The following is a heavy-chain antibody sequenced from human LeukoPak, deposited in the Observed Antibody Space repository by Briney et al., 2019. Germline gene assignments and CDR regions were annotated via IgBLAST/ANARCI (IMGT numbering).Heavy chain of an antibody. CDR3: ARSDPRRAARRYYFDY. CDR2: IYYSGST. Sequence: SETLSLTCTVSGGPLSSYYWSWIRQPPGKGLEWIGYIYYSGSTNYNPSLKSRVTISVDTSKNQFSLKLSSVTAADTAVYYCARSDPRRAARRYYFDYWGQGTLVTVSS. D-gene: IGHD6-6*01. V-gene: IGHV4-59*01. J-gene: IGHJ4*02. CDR1: GGPLSSYY.